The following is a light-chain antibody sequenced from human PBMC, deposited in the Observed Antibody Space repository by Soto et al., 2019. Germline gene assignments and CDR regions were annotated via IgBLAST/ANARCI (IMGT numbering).Light chain of an antibody. CDR3: CSYAGSGTLL. Sequence: QSALTQPASVSGSPGQSITISCTGTSSDVGNYNLVSWYQQHPGKAPKLMIYEGSKRPSGVSNRFSGSKSGNTASLTISGLQAEDEADYYCCSYAGSGTLLFGGGTKVTV. J-gene: IGLJ2*01. CDR2: EGS. CDR1: SSDVGNYNL. V-gene: IGLV2-23*01.